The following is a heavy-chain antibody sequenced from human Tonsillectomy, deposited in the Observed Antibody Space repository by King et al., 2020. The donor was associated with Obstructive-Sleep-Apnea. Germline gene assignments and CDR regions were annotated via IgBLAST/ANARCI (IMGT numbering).Heavy chain of an antibody. CDR1: GGSISSSRDY. Sequence: QLQESGPGLVKPSETLSLTCTVSGGSISSSRDYWGWIRQPPGKGLEWIGSMYYSGSTYYNPSLKSRVTISVDTSKNQFSLKLSSVTAADTAVYYCARDYGDYVGSGNWFDPWGQGTLVTVSS. CDR2: MYYSGST. V-gene: IGHV4-39*07. D-gene: IGHD4-17*01. CDR3: ARDYGDYVGSGNWFDP. J-gene: IGHJ5*02.